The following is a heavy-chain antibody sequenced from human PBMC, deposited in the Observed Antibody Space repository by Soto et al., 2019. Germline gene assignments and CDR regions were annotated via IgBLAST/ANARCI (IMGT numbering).Heavy chain of an antibody. D-gene: IGHD6-13*01. CDR2: IYYSGST. Sequence: SETLSLTFTVSGGSISSYYWSWIRQPPGKGLEWIGYIYYSGSTNYNPSLKSRVTISVDTSKNQFSLKLSSVTAADTAVYYCARDAQDSSSWYWFDPGGQGSLVTVSS. CDR1: GGSISSYY. J-gene: IGHJ5*02. CDR3: ARDAQDSSSWYWFDP. V-gene: IGHV4-59*01.